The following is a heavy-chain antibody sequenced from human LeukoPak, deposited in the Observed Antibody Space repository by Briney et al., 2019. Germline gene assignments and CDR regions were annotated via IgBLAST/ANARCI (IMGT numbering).Heavy chain of an antibody. J-gene: IGHJ4*02. CDR3: ATTFVSGSGFDY. Sequence: SETLSLTCTVSGGSISSGSYYWSWIRQPAGKGLEWIGRIYTSGSTNYNPSLKSRVTISVDTSKNQFSLKLSSVTAADTAVYYCATTFVSGSGFDYWGQGTLVTVSS. D-gene: IGHD3-16*01. CDR2: IYTSGST. V-gene: IGHV4-61*02. CDR1: GGSISSGSYY.